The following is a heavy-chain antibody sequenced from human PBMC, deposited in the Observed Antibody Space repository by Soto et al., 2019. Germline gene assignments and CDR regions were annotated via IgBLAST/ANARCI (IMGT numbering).Heavy chain of an antibody. V-gene: IGHV4-39*02. Sequence: SETLSLTCNVFGGSISSDVYLAWLRQTPGKGLELIGSIYFSGTTYYNPSLQSRLTISVDTSKNHFSLRLASVTAADTALYFCAVVDSTGNWFGPWGQGTLVTVSS. J-gene: IGHJ5*01. CDR1: GGSISSDVY. CDR3: AVVDSTGNWFGP. CDR2: IYFSGTT. D-gene: IGHD2-8*02.